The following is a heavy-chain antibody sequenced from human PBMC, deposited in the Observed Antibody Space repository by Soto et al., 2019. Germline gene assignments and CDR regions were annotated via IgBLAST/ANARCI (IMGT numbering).Heavy chain of an antibody. CDR2: IYYSGST. CDR1: GGSISSYY. Sequence: SETLSLTCTVSGGSISSYYWSWIRQPPGKGLEWIGYIYYSGSTNYNPSLKSRVTISVDTSKNQFSLKLSSVTAADTAVYYCARYSHMTTVTTNWFDPWGQGTLVTVSS. CDR3: ARYSHMTTVTTNWFDP. V-gene: IGHV4-59*08. D-gene: IGHD4-17*01. J-gene: IGHJ5*02.